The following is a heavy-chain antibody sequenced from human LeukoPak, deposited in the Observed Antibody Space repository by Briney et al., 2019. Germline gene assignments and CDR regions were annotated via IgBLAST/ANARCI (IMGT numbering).Heavy chain of an antibody. CDR1: GFTFSSYA. CDR2: ISGSGGST. Sequence: GGSLRLSCAASGFTFSSYAMSWVRQAPGKGLEWVSAISGSGGSTYYADSVKGRLTISRDNSKNTLYLQMNSLRAEDTAVYYCAKSVVMVVAVREFDYWGQGTLVTVSS. D-gene: IGHD2-15*01. CDR3: AKSVVMVVAVREFDY. V-gene: IGHV3-23*01. J-gene: IGHJ4*02.